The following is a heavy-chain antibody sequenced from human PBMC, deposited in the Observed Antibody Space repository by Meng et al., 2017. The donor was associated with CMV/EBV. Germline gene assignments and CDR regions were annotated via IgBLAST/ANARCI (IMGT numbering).Heavy chain of an antibody. CDR2: INPSGGST. CDR3: ALAEYSSSLFDY. J-gene: IGHJ4*02. D-gene: IGHD6-13*01. V-gene: IGHV1-46*01. CDR1: GYALTSYY. Sequence: QGQRGRAGAEGKKPVASVKVSCQAFGYALTSYYMHWVRQAPGQGLEWMGIINPSGGSTSYAQKFQGRVTMTRDTSTSTVYMELSSLRSEDTAVYYCALAEYSSSLFDYWGQGTLVTVSS.